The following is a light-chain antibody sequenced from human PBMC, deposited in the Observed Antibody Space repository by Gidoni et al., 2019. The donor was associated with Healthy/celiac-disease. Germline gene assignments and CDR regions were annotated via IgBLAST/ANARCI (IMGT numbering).Light chain of an antibody. CDR3: QQSYSTPST. V-gene: IGKV1-39*01. CDR2: AAS. Sequence: DIQMTQSPSSLSASVGDRVTITCRASQSISSYLNWHQQKPGKAPKLLIYAASSLQSGFPSRFSGSGSGTDFTLTISSLQPEDFATYYCQQSYSTPSTFXGXTKVEIK. CDR1: QSISSY. J-gene: IGKJ4*01.